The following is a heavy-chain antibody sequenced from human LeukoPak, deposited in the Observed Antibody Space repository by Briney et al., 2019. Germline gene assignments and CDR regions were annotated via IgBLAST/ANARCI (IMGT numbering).Heavy chain of an antibody. CDR2: ISSSGTTI. J-gene: IGHJ4*02. D-gene: IGHD6-19*01. V-gene: IGHV3-48*03. CDR3: ARDRAVAGTRFDY. CDR1: GFTFSSYE. Sequence: GGXLRLSCAASGFTFSSYEMNWVRQAPGKGLEGVSYISSSGTTIYYAASVKGPFTISRDNANTSLYLQMNSLRAEDTAVYYCARDRAVAGTRFDYWGQGTLVTVSS.